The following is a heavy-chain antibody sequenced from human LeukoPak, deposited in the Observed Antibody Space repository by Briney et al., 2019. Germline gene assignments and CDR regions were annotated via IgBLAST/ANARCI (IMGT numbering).Heavy chain of an antibody. CDR1: GFTFDDYA. D-gene: IGHD7-27*01. V-gene: IGHV3-9*01. CDR2: ISWNSGSI. CDR3: AKWGKQSFDY. Sequence: PGGSLRLSCAASGFTFDDYAMHWVRQAPRKGLEWVSGISWNSGSIGYADSVKGRFTISRDNAKNSLYLQMNSLRAEDTALYYCAKWGKQSFDYWGRGTLVTVSS. J-gene: IGHJ4*02.